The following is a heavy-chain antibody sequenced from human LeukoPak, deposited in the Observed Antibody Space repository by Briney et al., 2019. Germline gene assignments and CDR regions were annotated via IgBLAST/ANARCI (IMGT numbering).Heavy chain of an antibody. CDR1: GFTFSSYS. CDR3: ARDQEDIVATIGGDAFDI. V-gene: IGHV3-21*01. J-gene: IGHJ3*02. D-gene: IGHD5-12*01. CDR2: ISSSSNI. Sequence: GGSLRLSCAASGFTFSSYSMNWVRQAPGKGLEWVSSISSSSNIYYSDSVTGRFTISRDNAKNLLYLQMNSLRAEDTAVYYCARDQEDIVATIGGDAFDIWGQGTMVTVSS.